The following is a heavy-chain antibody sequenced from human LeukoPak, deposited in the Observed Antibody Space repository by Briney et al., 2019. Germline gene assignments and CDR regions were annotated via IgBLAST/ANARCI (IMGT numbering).Heavy chain of an antibody. CDR3: ARGYDYLYAEYFQH. CDR2: MNPNSGNT. V-gene: IGHV1-8*01. Sequence: GASVKVSCKASGYTFTSYDINWVRQATGQGLEWMGWMNPNSGNTGYAQKFQGRVTMTRNTSISTAYVELSSLRSEDTAVYYCARGYDYLYAEYFQHWGQGTLVTVSS. D-gene: IGHD4-11*01. CDR1: GYTFTSYD. J-gene: IGHJ1*01.